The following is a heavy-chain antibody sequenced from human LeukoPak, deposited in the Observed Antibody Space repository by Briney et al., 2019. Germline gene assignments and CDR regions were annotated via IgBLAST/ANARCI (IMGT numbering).Heavy chain of an antibody. J-gene: IGHJ4*02. CDR1: GFTFSNYA. Sequence: GGSLRLSCAASGFTFSNYAMNWVRQAPGKGLEWVSGISGSGGATYYADSVEGRVTISRDNSKNTLYLQMNSLRAEDTAIYYCAKVVGYSSGWIDYWGQGTLVTVSS. CDR2: ISGSGGAT. CDR3: AKVVGYSSGWIDY. V-gene: IGHV3-23*01. D-gene: IGHD6-19*01.